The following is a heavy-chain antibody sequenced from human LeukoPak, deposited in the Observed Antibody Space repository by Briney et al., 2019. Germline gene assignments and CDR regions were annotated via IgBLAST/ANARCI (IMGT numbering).Heavy chain of an antibody. CDR2: IKQDGREK. D-gene: IGHD5-18*01. J-gene: IGHJ4*02. CDR1: GFTFSTYC. CDR3: ARDLDTYGYLDY. Sequence: SGGSLRLSCVASGFTFSTYCMNWVRQAPGNGLEWVANIKQDGREKYYVDSVKGRFTISRDNAKNSLYLQMDSLRAEDTAVYYCARDLDTYGYLDYWGQGALVTVSS. V-gene: IGHV3-7*01.